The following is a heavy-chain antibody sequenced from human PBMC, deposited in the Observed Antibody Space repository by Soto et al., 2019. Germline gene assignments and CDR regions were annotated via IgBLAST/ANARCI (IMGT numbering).Heavy chain of an antibody. Sequence: GGSLRLSCAASGFTFSSYSMNWVRQAPGKGLEWVSSISSSSSYIYYADSVKGRFTISRDNAKNSLYLQMNSLRAEDTAVYYCARVLRGSSWTSFDYWGQGTLVTSPQ. CDR2: ISSSSSYI. D-gene: IGHD6-13*01. V-gene: IGHV3-21*01. CDR1: GFTFSSYS. CDR3: ARVLRGSSWTSFDY. J-gene: IGHJ4*02.